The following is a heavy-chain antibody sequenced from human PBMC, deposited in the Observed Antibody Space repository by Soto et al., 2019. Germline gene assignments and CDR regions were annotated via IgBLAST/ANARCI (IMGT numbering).Heavy chain of an antibody. CDR3: AKDYYYDSSGPDY. CDR2: ISWNSGSI. V-gene: IGHV3-9*01. D-gene: IGHD3-22*01. CDR1: GFTFDDYA. Sequence: QPGGSLRLSCAASGFTFDDYAMHWVRQAPGKGLEWVSGISWNSGSIGYADSVKGRFTISRDNAKNSLYLQMNSLRAEDTALYYCAKDYYYDSSGPDYWGQGTLVTVS. J-gene: IGHJ4*02.